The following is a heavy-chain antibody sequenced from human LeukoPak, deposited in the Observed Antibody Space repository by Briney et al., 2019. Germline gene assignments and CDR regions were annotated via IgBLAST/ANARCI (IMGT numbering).Heavy chain of an antibody. CDR2: INHSGST. V-gene: IGHV4-34*01. CDR1: GGSFSGYY. J-gene: IGHJ4*02. CDR3: ARRPRTYDSSGSVRRGYYFDY. D-gene: IGHD3-22*01. Sequence: SETLCLTCAVYGGSFSGYYWSWIRQPPGKGRKWIGEINHSGSTNNNPSLKSRITISVDTAKNQFSLKLSSVTAADTAVYYCARRPRTYDSSGSVRRGYYFDYWGQGTLVTVSS.